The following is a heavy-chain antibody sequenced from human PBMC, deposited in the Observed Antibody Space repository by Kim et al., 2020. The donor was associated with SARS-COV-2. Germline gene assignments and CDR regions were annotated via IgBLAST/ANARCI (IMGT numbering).Heavy chain of an antibody. CDR3: ARGSIVATIFNYYYYMDV. V-gene: IGHV1-8*01. Sequence: ASVKVSCKASGYTFTSYDINWVRQATGQGLEWMGWMNPNSGNTGYAQKFQGRVTMTRNTSISTAYMELSSLRSEDTAVYYCARGSIVATIFNYYYYMDVWAKGTTVTVSS. J-gene: IGHJ6*03. D-gene: IGHD5-12*01. CDR2: MNPNSGNT. CDR1: GYTFTSYD.